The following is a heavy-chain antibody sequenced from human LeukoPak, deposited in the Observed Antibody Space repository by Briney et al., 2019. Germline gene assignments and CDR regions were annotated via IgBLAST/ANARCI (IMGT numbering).Heavy chain of an antibody. CDR3: PKEKGFSSGWEHFDY. CDR2: ITSSSSST. CDR1: GFTFSSYA. D-gene: IGHD6-19*01. J-gene: IGHJ4*02. V-gene: IGHV3-23*01. Sequence: GGSLRLPCAASGFTFSSYAMSWVRQAQGKGLEWVSAITSSSSSTYYADSVKGRFTMSRDNSKNTLYLQMNSLRAEDTAVYYCPKEKGFSSGWEHFDYWGQGTLVTVSS.